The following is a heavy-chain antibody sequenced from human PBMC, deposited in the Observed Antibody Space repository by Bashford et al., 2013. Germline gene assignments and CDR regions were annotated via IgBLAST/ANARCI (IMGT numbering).Heavy chain of an antibody. D-gene: IGHD1-26*01. Sequence: WVRQAPGQGLEWMGWIKPISGGTNFAQKFRGRVTLTTDTSISTAYMELSSLRSGDTAVYFCARDGPVVGVWNAFDVVGPRDSGHRLL. CDR3: ARDGPVVGVWNAFDV. J-gene: IGHJ3*01. V-gene: IGHV1-2*02. CDR2: IKPISGGT.